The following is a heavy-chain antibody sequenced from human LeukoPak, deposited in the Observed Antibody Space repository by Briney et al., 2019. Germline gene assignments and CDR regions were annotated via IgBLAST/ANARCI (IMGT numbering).Heavy chain of an antibody. Sequence: PSETLSLTCAVSGAFITNSNWWCWVRQPPGKGLEWIGEIYHSGSTNYNPSLKSRVTISVDKSKNQFSLTLSSVTAADTALYYCARLKGKIYGMDVWGKGTTVSVSS. D-gene: IGHD3-10*01. J-gene: IGHJ6*04. V-gene: IGHV4-4*02. CDR1: GAFITNSNW. CDR3: ARLKGKIYGMDV. CDR2: IYHSGST.